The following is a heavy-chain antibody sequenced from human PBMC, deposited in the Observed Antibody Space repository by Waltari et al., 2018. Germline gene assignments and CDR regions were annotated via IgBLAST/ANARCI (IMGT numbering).Heavy chain of an antibody. Sequence: QVQLVQSGAEVKKPGSSVTVSCKASGGTFSSYAIRWVRQAPGQGLEWMGGIIPIFGTANYAQKFQGRVTITADKSTSTAYMELSSLRSEDTAVYYCARRWEDEDAFDIWGQGTMVTVSS. J-gene: IGHJ3*02. D-gene: IGHD1-26*01. CDR1: GGTFSSYA. V-gene: IGHV1-69*14. CDR3: ARRWEDEDAFDI. CDR2: IIPIFGTA.